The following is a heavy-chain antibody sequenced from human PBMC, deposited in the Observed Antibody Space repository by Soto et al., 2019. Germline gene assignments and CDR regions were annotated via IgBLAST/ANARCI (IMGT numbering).Heavy chain of an antibody. D-gene: IGHD3-22*01. V-gene: IGHV4-34*01. Sequence: SETLSLTCAVYGGSFSGYYWSWIRQPPGKGLEWIGEINHSGSTNYNPSLKSRVTISVDTSKNQFSLKLSSVTAADTAVYYCASAFDSSGYRKYYFDYWGQGTLVTVSS. CDR1: GGSFSGYY. CDR2: INHSGST. J-gene: IGHJ4*02. CDR3: ASAFDSSGYRKYYFDY.